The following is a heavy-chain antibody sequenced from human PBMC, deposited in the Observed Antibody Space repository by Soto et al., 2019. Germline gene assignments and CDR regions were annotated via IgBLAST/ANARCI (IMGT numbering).Heavy chain of an antibody. Sequence: PSETLSLTCTVFGGSISGGGYYWSWIRQHPGKGLEWIGYIYYSGSTYYNPSLKSRVTISVDASKNQFSLKLSSVTAADTAVYYCARDRLGVNWFDPWGQGTLVTVSS. J-gene: IGHJ5*02. V-gene: IGHV4-31*03. CDR1: GGSISGGGYY. CDR3: ARDRLGVNWFDP. D-gene: IGHD2-8*01. CDR2: IYYSGST.